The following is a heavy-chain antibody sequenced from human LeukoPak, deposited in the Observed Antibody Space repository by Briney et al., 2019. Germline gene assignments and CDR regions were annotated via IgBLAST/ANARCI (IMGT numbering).Heavy chain of an antibody. D-gene: IGHD5-24*01. J-gene: IGHJ4*02. Sequence: GGSLRLSCAASGFTFSSYGMHWVRQAPGKGPEWVAVIWYDGSNKYYADSVKGRFTISRDNSKNTLYLQMNSLRAEDTAVYYCAKDRGDGYNYYYFDYWGQGTLVTVSS. CDR3: AKDRGDGYNYYYFDY. CDR2: IWYDGSNK. CDR1: GFTFSSYG. V-gene: IGHV3-33*06.